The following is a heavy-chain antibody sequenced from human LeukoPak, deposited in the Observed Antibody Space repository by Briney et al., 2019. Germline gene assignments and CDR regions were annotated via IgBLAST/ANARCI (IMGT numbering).Heavy chain of an antibody. Sequence: SETLSLTCTVSGGSISSYYRSWIRQPPGKGLEWIGYIYYSGSTNYNPSLKSRVTISVDTSKNQFSLKLSSVTAADTAVYYCARAQGYYDSSGIHDYWGQGTLVTVSS. CDR1: GGSISSYY. CDR3: ARAQGYYDSSGIHDY. D-gene: IGHD3-22*01. J-gene: IGHJ4*02. CDR2: IYYSGST. V-gene: IGHV4-59*01.